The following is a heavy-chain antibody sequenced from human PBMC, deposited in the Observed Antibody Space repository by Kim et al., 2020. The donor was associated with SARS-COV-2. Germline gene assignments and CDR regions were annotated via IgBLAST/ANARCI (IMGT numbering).Heavy chain of an antibody. CDR3: ARDIPLGIAVASGWFDP. J-gene: IGHJ5*02. CDR1: GGSISSSSYY. V-gene: IGHV4-39*02. Sequence: SETLSLTCTVSGGSISSSSYYWGWIRQPPGKGLEWIGSIYYSGSTYYNPSLKSRVTISVDTSKNQFSLKLSSVTAADTAVYYCARDIPLGIAVASGWFDPWGQGTLVTVSS. CDR2: IYYSGST. D-gene: IGHD6-19*01.